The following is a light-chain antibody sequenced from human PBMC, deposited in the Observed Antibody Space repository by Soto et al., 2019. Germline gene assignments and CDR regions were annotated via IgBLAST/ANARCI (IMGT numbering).Light chain of an antibody. J-gene: IGLJ2*01. V-gene: IGLV1-40*01. Sequence: QSALTQPPSVSGAPGQRVTIPCTGSSSNIGAGYDVHWYQHLPGIAPKLLIYGNNNRPSGVPDRFAGSKSGTSASLAITGLQADDEAHYHCQSYDSSVSGVVFGGGTQLTVL. CDR2: GNN. CDR3: QSYDSSVSGVV. CDR1: SSNIGAGYD.